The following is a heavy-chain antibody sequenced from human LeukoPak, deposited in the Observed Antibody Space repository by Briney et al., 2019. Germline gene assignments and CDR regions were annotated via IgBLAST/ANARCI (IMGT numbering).Heavy chain of an antibody. D-gene: IGHD2-2*02. V-gene: IGHV4-34*01. J-gene: IGHJ4*02. CDR1: GGSFSGYY. CDR3: ARFYCSSTSCYNYFDY. CDR2: INHSGST. Sequence: SETLSLTCAVYGGSFSGYYWSWIRQPPGKGLEWIGEINHSGSTNYNPSLKSRVTISVDTSKNQFSLKLSSVTAADTAVYYCARFYCSSTSCYNYFDYWGRGTLVTVSS.